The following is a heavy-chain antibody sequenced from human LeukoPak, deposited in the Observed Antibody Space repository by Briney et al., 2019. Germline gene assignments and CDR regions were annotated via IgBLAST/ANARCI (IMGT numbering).Heavy chain of an antibody. CDR3: ARDRYSGSFQGYFDY. V-gene: IGHV4-61*02. D-gene: IGHD1-26*01. CDR2: VQATGSL. J-gene: IGHJ4*02. CDR1: GGSITSGPHY. Sequence: SQTLSLTCTVSGGSITSGPHYWNWIRQSAEKGLEWIGRVQATGSLDYNPSLKSRVTISVDTSKNQFSLKLSSVTAADTAVYYCARDRYSGSFQGYFDYWGQGTLVTVSS.